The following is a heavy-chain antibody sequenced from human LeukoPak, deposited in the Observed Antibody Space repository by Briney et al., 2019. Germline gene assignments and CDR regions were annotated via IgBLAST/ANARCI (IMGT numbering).Heavy chain of an antibody. CDR2: IYTSGST. Sequence: SETVSLTCTGSGGSISSGSYYWSWIRQPAGKGLEWIGRIYTSGSTNYNPSLKSRVTISVDTSKNQFSLKLSSVTAADTAVYYCARGEIAARRGGWFDPWGQGTLVTVSS. CDR1: GGSISSGSYY. V-gene: IGHV4-61*02. J-gene: IGHJ5*02. CDR3: ARGEIAARRGGWFDP. D-gene: IGHD6-6*01.